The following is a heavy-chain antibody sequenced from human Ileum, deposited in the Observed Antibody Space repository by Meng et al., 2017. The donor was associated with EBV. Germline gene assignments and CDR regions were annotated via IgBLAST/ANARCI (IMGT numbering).Heavy chain of an antibody. Sequence: QLHLQESGPGLVKLSETLSLTCTVSGGSISNENDYWGWIRQPPGKGLEWIGSMYYSGSTYYNPSLKSRVTMSLDTSKNQFSLQLTSVTAADTALYYCATRVAAVKYYFDYWGQGTLVTVSS. CDR2: MYYSGST. J-gene: IGHJ4*02. D-gene: IGHD6-19*01. CDR3: ATRVAAVKYYFDY. V-gene: IGHV4-39*07. CDR1: GGSISNENDY.